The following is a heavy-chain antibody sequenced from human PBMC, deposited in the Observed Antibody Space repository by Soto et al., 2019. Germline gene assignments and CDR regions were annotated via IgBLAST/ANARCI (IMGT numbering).Heavy chain of an antibody. Sequence: EVRLVESGGVVVQPGGSLRLSCAASGFTFDDFAMHWVRQVPGKGLEWVSLITWDGHKTYYADSVKGRFTISRDNHKNSRVLQMTILTSEDTALYYCAHDLRYSGGSDYYHYGMDVWGQGTTVTVSS. CDR3: AHDLRYSGGSDYYHYGMDV. CDR1: GFTFDDFA. CDR2: ITWDGHKT. V-gene: IGHV3-43*01. D-gene: IGHD1-26*01. J-gene: IGHJ6*02.